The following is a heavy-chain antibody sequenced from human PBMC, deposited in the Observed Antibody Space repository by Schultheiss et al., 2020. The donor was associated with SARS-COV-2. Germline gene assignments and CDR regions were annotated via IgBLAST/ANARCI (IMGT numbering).Heavy chain of an antibody. D-gene: IGHD6-19*01. CDR1: GFTFDDYA. CDR2: ISWNSGSI. Sequence: SLKISCAASGFTFDDYAMHWVRQAPGKGLEWVSGISWNSGSIGYADSVKGRFTISRDNAKNSLYLQMNSLRAEDTALYYCAKAGLEASSGWSLYYFDYWGQGTLVTVSS. V-gene: IGHV3-9*01. CDR3: AKAGLEASSGWSLYYFDY. J-gene: IGHJ4*02.